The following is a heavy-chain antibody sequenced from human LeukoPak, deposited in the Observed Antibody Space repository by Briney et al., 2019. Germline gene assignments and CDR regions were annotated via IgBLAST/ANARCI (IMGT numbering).Heavy chain of an antibody. D-gene: IGHD2-2*01. V-gene: IGHV3-64*01. CDR1: GFSFSSYA. CDR3: AKVGYCSSTSCLQQGYYYYYMDV. Sequence: GGSLRLSCAASGFSFSSYAMHWVRQAPGKGLEYISGINSNGGSTYYANSVQGRFTISRDNSENTLYLQMGSLRAEDMAVYYCAKVGYCSSTSCLQQGYYYYYMDVWGKGTTVTISS. CDR2: INSNGGST. J-gene: IGHJ6*03.